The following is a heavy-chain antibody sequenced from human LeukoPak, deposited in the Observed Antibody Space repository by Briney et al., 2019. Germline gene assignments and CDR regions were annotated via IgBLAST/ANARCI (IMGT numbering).Heavy chain of an antibody. CDR2: ISGDGGST. J-gene: IGHJ3*02. D-gene: IGHD1-26*01. V-gene: IGHV3-43*02. CDR3: AKDQATGSYFAFDI. CDR1: GFTFSSNA. Sequence: WGSLRLSCAASGFTFSSNAMSWVRQAPGKGLEWVALISGDGGSTYYADSVKGRLTISRDNSKNSLYMQMNSLTTEDTALYYCAKDQATGSYFAFDIWGQGTMVTVSS.